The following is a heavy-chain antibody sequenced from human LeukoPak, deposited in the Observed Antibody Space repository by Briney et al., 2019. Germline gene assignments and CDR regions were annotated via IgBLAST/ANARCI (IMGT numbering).Heavy chain of an antibody. CDR2: ISSSGSTI. CDR3: ATTLRYFDWFTTPFDY. Sequence: GGSLRLSCAASGFTFSSYEMNWVRQAPGKGLEWVSYISSSGSTIYYADSVKGRFTISRDNAKNSLYLQMNSLRAEDTAVYYCATTLRYFDWFTTPFDYWGQGTLVTVSS. J-gene: IGHJ4*02. V-gene: IGHV3-48*03. D-gene: IGHD3-9*01. CDR1: GFTFSSYE.